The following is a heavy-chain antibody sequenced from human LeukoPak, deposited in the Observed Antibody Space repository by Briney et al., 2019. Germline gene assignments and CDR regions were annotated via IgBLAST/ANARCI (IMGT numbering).Heavy chain of an antibody. Sequence: TLSLTCTVSGGSISSGDYYSSWIRQPPGKGLEWIGYIYYSGSAYYNPSLKSRVTISVDTSKNQFSLKLSSVTAADTAVYYCARTSTYYDFWSGYRDFDYWGQGTLVTVSS. CDR1: GGSISSGDYY. CDR2: IYYSGSA. CDR3: ARTSTYYDFWSGYRDFDY. D-gene: IGHD3-3*01. J-gene: IGHJ4*02. V-gene: IGHV4-30-4*08.